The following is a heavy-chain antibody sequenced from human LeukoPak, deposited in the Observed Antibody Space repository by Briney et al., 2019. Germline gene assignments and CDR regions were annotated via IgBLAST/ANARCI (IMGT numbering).Heavy chain of an antibody. CDR1: GFTFSTFA. J-gene: IGHJ4*02. Sequence: PGGSLRLSCAASGFTFSTFAMIWVRQPPGKGLEWVSSIFPSGGEIHYADSVRGRFTISRDNSKSTLSLQMNSLRAEDTAVYYCARDSSWYSSHPYYFDYWGQGTLVTVSS. D-gene: IGHD6-13*01. CDR3: ARDSSWYSSHPYYFDY. CDR2: IFPSGGEI. V-gene: IGHV3-23*01.